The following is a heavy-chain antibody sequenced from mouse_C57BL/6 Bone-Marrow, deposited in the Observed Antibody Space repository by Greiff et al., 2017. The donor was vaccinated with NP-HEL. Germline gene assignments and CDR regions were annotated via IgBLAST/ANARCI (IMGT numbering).Heavy chain of an antibody. V-gene: IGHV5-6*01. CDR1: GFTFSSYG. D-gene: IGHD1-1*01. Sequence: EVKLVESGGDLVKPGGSLKLSCAASGFTFSSYGMSWVRQTPDKRLEWVATISSGGSYTYYPDSVKGRFTISRDNAKNTLYLQMSSLTSEDTAMYDCARQAGSSFYAMDYWGQGTSVTVSS. CDR3: ARQAGSSFYAMDY. J-gene: IGHJ4*01. CDR2: ISSGGSYT.